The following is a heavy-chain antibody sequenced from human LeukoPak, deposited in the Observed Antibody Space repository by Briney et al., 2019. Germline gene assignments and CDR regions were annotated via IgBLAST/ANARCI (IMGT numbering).Heavy chain of an antibody. Sequence: GESLKISCKGSGYIFTSYWIAWVRQMPGKGLEWMGIIYPGDSDTRYSPSFQGQVTISADKSIGSAYLKWTSLKASDTGMYYCARQVPGDYVWGSYRYYDFWGQGTLVTVSS. V-gene: IGHV5-51*01. J-gene: IGHJ4*02. CDR3: ARQVPGDYVWGSYRYYDF. D-gene: IGHD3-16*02. CDR2: IYPGDSDT. CDR1: GYIFTSYW.